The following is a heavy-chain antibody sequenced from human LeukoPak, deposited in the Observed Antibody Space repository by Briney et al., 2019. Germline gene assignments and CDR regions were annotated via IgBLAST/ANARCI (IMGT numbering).Heavy chain of an antibody. J-gene: IGHJ6*04. D-gene: IGHD3-10*02. Sequence: GGSPRLSCAASGFTVHSNYMSWVRQAPGKGLEWVSVIDRSGVTHYADSVKGRFTISRDNSKNTLYLQMNSLRAEDTAVYYCAELGITMIGGVWGKGTTVTISS. V-gene: IGHV3-53*01. CDR3: AELGITMIGGV. CDR1: GFTVHSNY. CDR2: IDRSGVT.